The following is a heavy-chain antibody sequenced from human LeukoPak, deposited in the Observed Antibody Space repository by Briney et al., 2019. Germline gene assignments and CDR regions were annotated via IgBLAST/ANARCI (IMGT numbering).Heavy chain of an antibody. Sequence: SETLSLTRTVSGYSISSGYYWGWIRQPPGKGLEWIGSICHSGSTYYNPSLKSRVTISVDTSKNQFSLKLSSVTAADTAVYYCARSLVVVAAIGGSWFDPWGQGTLVTVSS. CDR2: ICHSGST. V-gene: IGHV4-38-2*02. CDR3: ARSLVVVAAIGGSWFDP. CDR1: GYSISSGYY. D-gene: IGHD2-15*01. J-gene: IGHJ5*02.